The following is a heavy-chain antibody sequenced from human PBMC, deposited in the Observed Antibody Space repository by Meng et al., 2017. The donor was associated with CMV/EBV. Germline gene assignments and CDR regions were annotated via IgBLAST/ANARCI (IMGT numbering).Heavy chain of an antibody. V-gene: IGHV3-49*04. Sequence: GGSLRLSCTASGFTFGDYAMSWVRQAPGKGLEWVGFIRSKAYGGTTEHAASVKGRFTISRDDSKSIAYLQMNSLKTEDTAVYYCTPGAVAGGEYYYYGMDVWGQGTTVTVSS. CDR3: TPGAVAGGEYYYYGMDV. D-gene: IGHD6-19*01. CDR1: GFTFGDYA. CDR2: IRSKAYGGTT. J-gene: IGHJ6*02.